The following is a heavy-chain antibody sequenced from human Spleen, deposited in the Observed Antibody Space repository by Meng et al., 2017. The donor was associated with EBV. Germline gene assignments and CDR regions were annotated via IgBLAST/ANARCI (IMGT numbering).Heavy chain of an antibody. D-gene: IGHD1-14*01. CDR1: GFIFSDYG. Sequence: EHLVESGGGVVQPGRSLRLSCAPSGFIFSDYGFHWVRQAPGKGPEWVAIIPSDASHNKYYADSVKGRFTISRDNSKNTLFLQMNNLRAEDTAVYYCARDLSGRFDPWGQGTLVTVSS. CDR2: IPSDASHNK. CDR3: ARDLSGRFDP. J-gene: IGHJ5*02. V-gene: IGHV3-30*03.